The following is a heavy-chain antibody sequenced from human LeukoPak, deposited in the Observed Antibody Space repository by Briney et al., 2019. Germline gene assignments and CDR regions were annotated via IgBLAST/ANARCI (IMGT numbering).Heavy chain of an antibody. CDR1: GFTFSDYD. J-gene: IGHJ3*02. CDR3: AKEGNGVRGVIDDAFDI. D-gene: IGHD3-10*01. CDR2: ISGSGGST. Sequence: GGSLRLSCAASGFTFSDYDMNWVRQAPGKGLGWVSAISGSGGSTYYADSVKGRFTISRDNSKNTLYLQMNSLRAEDTAVYYCAKEGNGVRGVIDDAFDIWGQGTMVTVSS. V-gene: IGHV3-23*01.